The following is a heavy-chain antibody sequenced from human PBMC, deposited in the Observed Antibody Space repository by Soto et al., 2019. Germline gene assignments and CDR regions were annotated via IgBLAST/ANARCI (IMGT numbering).Heavy chain of an antibody. CDR3: ARSITEQWLVFDY. D-gene: IGHD6-19*01. Sequence: GSLRLSCAASGFTFSSYAMHWVRQAPGKGLEWVAVISYDGSNKYYADSVKGRFTISRDNSKNTLYLQMNSLRAEDTAVYYCARSITEQWLVFDYWGQGTLVTVSS. J-gene: IGHJ4*02. CDR2: ISYDGSNK. CDR1: GFTFSSYA. V-gene: IGHV3-30-3*01.